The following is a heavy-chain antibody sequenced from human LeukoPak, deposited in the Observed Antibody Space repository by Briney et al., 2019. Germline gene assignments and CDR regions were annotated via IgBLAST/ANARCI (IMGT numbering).Heavy chain of an antibody. CDR2: ISYDGSNK. CDR3: AKDGYYGDYVFSLIRY. CDR1: GFTFSSYG. J-gene: IGHJ4*02. Sequence: PGGSLRLSCAASGFTFSSYGMHWVRQAPGKGLEWVAVISYDGSNKYYADSVKGRFTISRDNSKNTLYLQMNSLRAEDTAVYYCAKDGYYGDYVFSLIRYWGQGTLVTVSS. V-gene: IGHV3-30*18. D-gene: IGHD4-17*01.